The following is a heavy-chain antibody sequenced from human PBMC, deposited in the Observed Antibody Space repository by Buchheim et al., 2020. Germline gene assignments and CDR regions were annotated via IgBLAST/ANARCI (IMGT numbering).Heavy chain of an antibody. CDR1: GGSFSGYY. D-gene: IGHD2-8*01. CDR3: ARGDPLLEYAYIDY. V-gene: IGHV4-34*01. J-gene: IGHJ4*02. CDR2: INHSGST. Sequence: QVQLQQWGAGLLKPSETLSLTCAVYGGSFSGYYWSWIRQPPGKGLEWIGEINHSGSTNYNPSLKSRVTISVDTSKNQFSLKLSAVTAADTAVYYCARGDPLLEYAYIDYWGQGTL.